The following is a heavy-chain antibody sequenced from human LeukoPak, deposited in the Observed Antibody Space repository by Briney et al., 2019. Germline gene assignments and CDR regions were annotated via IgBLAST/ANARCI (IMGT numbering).Heavy chain of an antibody. D-gene: IGHD4-17*01. V-gene: IGHV3-30*04. CDR2: VSYDGRIN. CDR1: GFTFNSHA. J-gene: IGHJ4*02. CDR3: AKEHMTTVTQFDY. Sequence: GGSLRLSCAASGFTFNSHAMHWVRQAPGKGLEWVAFVSYDGRINSYADFVKGRFTISRDNSKNTLYLQMNSLRAEDTAVYYCAKEHMTTVTQFDYWGQGTLVTVSS.